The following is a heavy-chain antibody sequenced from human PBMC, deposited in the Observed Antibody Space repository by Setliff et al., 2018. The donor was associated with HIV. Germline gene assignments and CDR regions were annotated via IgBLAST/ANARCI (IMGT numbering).Heavy chain of an antibody. CDR3: ARAYFGSGIYY. D-gene: IGHD3-10*01. CDR2: INHSGST. V-gene: IGHV4-34*01. J-gene: IGHJ4*02. Sequence: LSLTCAVYGGSFSGYYWSWIRQPPGKGLEWIGEINHSGSTNYNPSLKSRVTTSVDTSKNQFSLKLYSVTAADTAVYYCARAYFGSGIYYWGQGTLVTVSS. CDR1: GGSFSGYY.